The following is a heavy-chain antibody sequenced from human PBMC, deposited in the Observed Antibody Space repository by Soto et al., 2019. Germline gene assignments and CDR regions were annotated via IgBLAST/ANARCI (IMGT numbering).Heavy chain of an antibody. J-gene: IGHJ4*02. D-gene: IGHD3-3*01. CDR2: LRAAGADA. V-gene: IGHV3-23*01. Sequence: GGSLRLSCAASGFSFSSYVMGWVRQAPGKGLERVSALRAAGADASYADSVKGRFTISRDNSKSTLYLQLNSLRVEDTAMYFCAKGRSANRYDFDYWGQGTLVTVSS. CDR1: GFSFSSYV. CDR3: AKGRSANRYDFDY.